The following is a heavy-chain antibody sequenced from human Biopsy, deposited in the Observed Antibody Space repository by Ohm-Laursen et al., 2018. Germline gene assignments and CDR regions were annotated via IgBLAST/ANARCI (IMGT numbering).Heavy chain of an antibody. CDR2: ISYNGSGE. CDR1: GFTFTSYA. V-gene: IGHV3-30*03. D-gene: IGHD4-11*01. J-gene: IGHJ2*01. CDR3: ARDWKRWDYSTYFSWHFDL. Sequence: SLRLSCTASGFTFTSYAMHWVRQAPGKGLEWVAVISYNGSGEYYADSLQGRFIISRDNPKNTVDLQMNSLRAKDTAVYFCARDWKRWDYSTYFSWHFDLWGRGTLVTVSS.